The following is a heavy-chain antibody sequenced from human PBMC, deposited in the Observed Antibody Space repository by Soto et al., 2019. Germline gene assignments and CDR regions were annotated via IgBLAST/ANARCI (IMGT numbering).Heavy chain of an antibody. D-gene: IGHD4-4*01. J-gene: IGHJ4*02. CDR1: GGSINTATHS. CDR3: ARGGGVTTTGDDY. Sequence: QLQLQESGSGLVKPSQTLSLTCAVSGGSINTATHSWSWIRQPPGKGLEWIGYIYHSGSTYYNPSVKSRVTISIDNSNDQFSLRLSSVTAADTAVYYCARGGGVTTTGDDYWGQGILVTVSS. CDR2: IYHSGST. V-gene: IGHV4-30-2*01.